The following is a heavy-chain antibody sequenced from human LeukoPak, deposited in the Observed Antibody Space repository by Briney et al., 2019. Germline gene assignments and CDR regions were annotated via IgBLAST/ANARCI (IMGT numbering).Heavy chain of an antibody. CDR3: ATPPFDYSNYYFDY. J-gene: IGHJ4*02. D-gene: IGHD4-11*01. CDR2: MNPNSGNT. V-gene: IGHV1-8*01. CDR1: GYTFTSYD. Sequence: ASVKVSCKASGYTFTSYDINWVRQATGQGLEWMGWMNPNSGNTGYAQKFQGRVTMTRNTSISTAYMELSRLRSDDTAVYYCATPPFDYSNYYFDYWGQGTLVTVSS.